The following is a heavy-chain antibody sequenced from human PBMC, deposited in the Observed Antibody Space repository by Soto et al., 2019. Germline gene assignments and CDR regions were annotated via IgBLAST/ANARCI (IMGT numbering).Heavy chain of an antibody. CDR1: GFRFSDHY. V-gene: IGHV3-11*01. J-gene: IGHJ4*01. CDR2: ISGGGTTT. Sequence: GGSLRFSCAASGFRFSDHYMTWIRQAPGKGLEWVSKISGGGTTTHYADSVKGRFTVSRDNAKNSLYLQMNSLRAEDTAVYYCAGDPYYYGSAFWGQGTLVTVSS. CDR3: AGDPYYYGSAF. D-gene: IGHD3-10*01.